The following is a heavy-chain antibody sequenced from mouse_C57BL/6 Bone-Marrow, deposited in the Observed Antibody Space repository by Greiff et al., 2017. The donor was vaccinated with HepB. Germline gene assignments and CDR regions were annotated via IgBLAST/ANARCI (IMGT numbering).Heavy chain of an antibody. CDR2: IYPGDGDT. J-gene: IGHJ4*01. V-gene: IGHV1-82*01. Sequence: VQLQESGPELVKPGASVKISCKASGYAFSSSWMNWVKQRPGKGLEWIGRIYPGDGDTNYNGKFKGKATLTADKSSSTAYMQLSSLTSEDSAVYFCARSGLRPSYYAMDYWGQGTSVTVSS. CDR3: ARSGLRPSYYAMDY. CDR1: GYAFSSSW. D-gene: IGHD2-4*01.